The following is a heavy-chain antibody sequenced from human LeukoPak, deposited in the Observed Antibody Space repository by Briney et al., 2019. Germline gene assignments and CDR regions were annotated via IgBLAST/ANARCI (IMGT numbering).Heavy chain of an antibody. CDR3: ARDGLGGSGSYYKPY. Sequence: ASVTVSCKASGYIFTSYGISWVGQAPGQGLEWMGWIGAYNGNANYALKFQGRVTMTTDTSTSTAYMDMRSLRSDDTAVYYCARDGLGGSGSYYKPYWGQGTLVTVSS. J-gene: IGHJ4*02. CDR2: IGAYNGNA. CDR1: GYIFTSYG. D-gene: IGHD3-10*01. V-gene: IGHV1-18*01.